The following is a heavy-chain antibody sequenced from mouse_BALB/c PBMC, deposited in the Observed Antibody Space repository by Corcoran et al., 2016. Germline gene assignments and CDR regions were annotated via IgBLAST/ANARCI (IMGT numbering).Heavy chain of an antibody. Sequence: EVQLQQSGAELVKPGASVKLSCTASGFNIKDTYMHWVKQRPEQGLEWIGRIDPANGNTKYDPKFQGKATITADTSSNTAYLQLSSLTSEDTAVYYCAAQTARDYAMDYWGQGTSVTVSS. D-gene: IGHD3-2*01. CDR2: IDPANGNT. V-gene: IGHV14-3*02. CDR1: GFNIKDTY. J-gene: IGHJ4*01. CDR3: AAQTARDYAMDY.